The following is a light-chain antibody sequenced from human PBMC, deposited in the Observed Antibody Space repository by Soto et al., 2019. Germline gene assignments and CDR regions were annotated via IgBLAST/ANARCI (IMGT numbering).Light chain of an antibody. J-gene: IGLJ3*02. CDR2: GDN. V-gene: IGLV1-40*01. CDR1: SSNIGAGYE. Sequence: QSVLTQPPSVSGAPGQRVTISCTGSSSNIGAGYEVHWYQQLPGTAPKLLIYGDNNRPSGVPDRFAGSKSGTSASLAITGLQAEDEADYYCPSYDSSLSAWVFGGGTQLTVL. CDR3: PSYDSSLSAWV.